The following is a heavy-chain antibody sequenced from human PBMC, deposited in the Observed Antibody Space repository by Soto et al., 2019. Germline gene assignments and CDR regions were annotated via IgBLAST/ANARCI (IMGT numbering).Heavy chain of an antibody. V-gene: IGHV3-23*01. D-gene: IGHD3-10*01. CDR1: GFTFSSYA. CDR2: ISGSGGST. CDR3: AKRAYGSGSYYKGPNWFDP. Sequence: GGSLRLSCAASGFTFSSYAMSWVRQAPGKGLEWVSAISGSGGSTYYADSVKGRFTISRDNSKNTLHLQMNSLRAEDTAVYYCAKRAYGSGSYYKGPNWFDPWGQGTLVTVSS. J-gene: IGHJ5*02.